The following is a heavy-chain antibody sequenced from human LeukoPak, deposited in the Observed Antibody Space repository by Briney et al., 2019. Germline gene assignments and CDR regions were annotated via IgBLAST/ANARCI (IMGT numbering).Heavy chain of an antibody. D-gene: IGHD5-18*01. CDR3: ARVDTGAMDV. J-gene: IGHJ6*01. CDR2: IHYSGST. CDR1: GGSISSYY. V-gene: IGHV4-59*01. Sequence: SETLSLTCTVSGGSISSYYWSWIRQPPGKGLEWIGYIHYSGSTNYNPSLKSRGTISVDTSKNQFSLKLSSATAADTAVYYCARVDTGAMDVWGKGTTVTVSS.